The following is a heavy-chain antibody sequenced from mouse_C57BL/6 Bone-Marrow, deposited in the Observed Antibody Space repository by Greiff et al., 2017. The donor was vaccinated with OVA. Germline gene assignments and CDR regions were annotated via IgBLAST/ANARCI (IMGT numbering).Heavy chain of an antibody. CDR2: INPYNGGT. CDR3: ARDSWYFDV. J-gene: IGHJ1*03. CDR1: GYTFTDYY. Sequence: EVQLQQSGPVLVKPGASVKMSCKASGYTFTDYYMNWVKQSHGKSLEWIGVINPYNGGTSYNQKFKGKATLTVDKSSSTAYMELNSLTSEDSAVYYCARDSWYFDVWGTGTTVTVSS. V-gene: IGHV1-19*01.